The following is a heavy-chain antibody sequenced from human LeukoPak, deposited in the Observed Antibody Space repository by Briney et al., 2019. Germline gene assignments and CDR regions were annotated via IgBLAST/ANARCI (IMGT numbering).Heavy chain of an antibody. V-gene: IGHV1-8*02. D-gene: IGHD2-2*01. J-gene: IGHJ4*02. CDR3: ARSYCSSTSCRGDFGY. CDR1: GGTFSSYD. Sequence: ASVKVSCKASGGTFSSYDINWVRQATGQGLEWMGWMNPNSGNTGYAQKFQGRVTMTRNTSISTAYMELSSLRSEDTAVYYCARSYCSSTSCRGDFGYWGQGTLVTVSS. CDR2: MNPNSGNT.